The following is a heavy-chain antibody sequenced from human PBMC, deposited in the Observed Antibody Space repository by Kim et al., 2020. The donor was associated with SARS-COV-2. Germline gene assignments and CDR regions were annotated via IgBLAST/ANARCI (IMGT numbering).Heavy chain of an antibody. V-gene: IGHV5-51*01. J-gene: IGHJ4*02. CDR3: ARRYSSSWYYFDY. D-gene: IGHD6-13*01. Sequence: PAFQGQVTISADKSISTAYLQWGSLKASDTAMYYCARRYSSSWYYFDYWGQGTLVTVSS.